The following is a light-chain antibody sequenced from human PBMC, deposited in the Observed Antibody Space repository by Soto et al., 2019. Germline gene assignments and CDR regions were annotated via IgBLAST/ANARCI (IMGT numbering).Light chain of an antibody. Sequence: EIVLTQSPGTLSLSPGERATLSCRARESLSSSNLAWYQQKPGQAPRLLIYGASSRATGIPDRFSGSGSGTDFTLSISRLEPEDFAVYYCQQYGRSWTFGQGTKVDI. V-gene: IGKV3-20*01. J-gene: IGKJ1*01. CDR3: QQYGRSWT. CDR1: ESLSSSN. CDR2: GAS.